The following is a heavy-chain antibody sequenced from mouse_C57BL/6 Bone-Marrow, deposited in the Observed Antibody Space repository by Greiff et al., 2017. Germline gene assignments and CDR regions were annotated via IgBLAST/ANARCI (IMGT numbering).Heavy chain of an antibody. CDR1: GFTFSDYY. J-gene: IGHJ2*01. CDR3: ARDRGYGNPYYFDY. CDR2: INYDGSST. V-gene: IGHV5-16*01. D-gene: IGHD2-1*01. Sequence: EVKLMESEGGLVQPGSSMKLSCPASGFTFSDYYMAWVRQVPEKGLEWVANINYDGSSTYYLDSLKSRFIISRDNAKNILYLQMSSLKSEDTATYYCARDRGYGNPYYFDYWGQGTTLTVSS.